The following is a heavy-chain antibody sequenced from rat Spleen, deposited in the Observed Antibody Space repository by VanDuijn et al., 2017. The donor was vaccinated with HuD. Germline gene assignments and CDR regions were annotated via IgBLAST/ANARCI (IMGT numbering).Heavy chain of an antibody. J-gene: IGHJ4*01. V-gene: IGHV3-1*01. CDR3: ARLYVYYGLLLPGGHVMDA. CDR2: ISYSGST. CDR1: GYSITSNY. Sequence: EVQLQESGPGLVKPSQSLSLTCSVTGYSITSNYWGWIRKFPGNKMEWMGYISYSGSTSYNPSLKSRISITRDTSKNQFFLQLNSVTTEDTATYYCARLYVYYGLLLPGGHVMDAWGQGASVTVSS. D-gene: IGHD1-6*01.